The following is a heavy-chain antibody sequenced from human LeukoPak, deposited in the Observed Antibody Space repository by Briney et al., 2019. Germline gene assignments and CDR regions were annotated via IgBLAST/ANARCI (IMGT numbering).Heavy chain of an antibody. Sequence: GGSLRLSCAASGFTFSNYAMHWVRQAPGKGLEWVAVISYDGSNEYNADSVKGRFTISRDNSKNTLYLQMNSLRAEDTAVYYCARGSDYGGNPPFDYWGQGTLVTVSS. CDR1: GFTFSNYA. CDR3: ARGSDYGGNPPFDY. V-gene: IGHV3-30-3*01. D-gene: IGHD4-23*01. J-gene: IGHJ4*02. CDR2: ISYDGSNE.